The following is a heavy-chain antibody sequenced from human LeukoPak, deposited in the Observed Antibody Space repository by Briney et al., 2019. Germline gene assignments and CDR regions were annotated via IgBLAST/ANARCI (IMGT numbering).Heavy chain of an antibody. J-gene: IGHJ3*02. CDR2: ISYDGTKT. CDR3: ARGRGGNMGDAFDI. Sequence: GGSLRLSCPASGFTFSRYAMHWVRQAPGKGLEWVALISYDGTKTFYADSVKGRFTISRDNSNTLYLQMSSLRAEDTAVYYCARGRGGNMGDAFDIWGQGTMVTVSS. D-gene: IGHD4-23*01. CDR1: GFTFSRYA. V-gene: IGHV3-30*04.